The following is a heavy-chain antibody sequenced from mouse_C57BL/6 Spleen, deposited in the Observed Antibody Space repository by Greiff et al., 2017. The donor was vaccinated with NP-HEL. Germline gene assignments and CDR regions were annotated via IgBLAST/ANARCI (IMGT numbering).Heavy chain of an antibody. D-gene: IGHD1-1*01. Sequence: EVQVVESGGGLVKPGGSLKLSCAASGFTFSSYTMSWVRQTPEKRLEWVATISGGGGTTYYPASVKGRFTISRDNAKNTLYLQMSSLRSEDTALYYCARGGSDDWYFDVWGTGTTVTVSS. V-gene: IGHV5-9*01. J-gene: IGHJ1*03. CDR2: ISGGGGTT. CDR1: GFTFSSYT. CDR3: ARGGSDDWYFDV.